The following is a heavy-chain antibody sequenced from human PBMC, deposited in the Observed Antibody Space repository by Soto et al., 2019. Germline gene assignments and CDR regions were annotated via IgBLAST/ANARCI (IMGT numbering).Heavy chain of an antibody. V-gene: IGHV3-23*01. CDR1: GFTLSDYA. J-gene: IGHJ4*02. CDR2: IGGSGGST. Sequence: GGSLRLSCAASGFTLSDYAMSWVRQAPGKGLEWVSGIGGSGGSTYYADSVKGRFTISRDNSKNTLYLQMNSLRVEDTAIYYCAKDQYSNSWASFHYWGQGTLVTVSS. CDR3: AKDQYSNSWASFHY. D-gene: IGHD6-13*01.